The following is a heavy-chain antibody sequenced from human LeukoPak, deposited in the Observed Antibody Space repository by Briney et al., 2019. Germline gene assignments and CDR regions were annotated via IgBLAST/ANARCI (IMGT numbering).Heavy chain of an antibody. D-gene: IGHD5-24*01. Sequence: ASVKVSCQASGGTFSSYAISWVRQAPGQGLEWMGGIIRICGTANYAQKFQGRVTITTDESTSTAYMELSSLRSEDTAVYYCARDTEGDGYNSENDAFDIWGQGTMVTVSS. J-gene: IGHJ3*02. CDR1: GGTFSSYA. CDR3: ARDTEGDGYNSENDAFDI. V-gene: IGHV1-69*05. CDR2: IIRICGTA.